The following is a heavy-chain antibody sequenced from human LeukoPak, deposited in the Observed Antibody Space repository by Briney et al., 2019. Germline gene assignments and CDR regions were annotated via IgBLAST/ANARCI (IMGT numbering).Heavy chain of an antibody. CDR2: ISYAGRNK. CDR1: GFTFPSYG. D-gene: IGHD7-27*01. CDR3: AKDSPLGV. Sequence: RLLRLSCAASGFTFPSYGMHCIRQAPGTGLEWLAVISYAGRNKYYEDSVKGRLTISRDNSKNTLYLQMNRLRAEDTAVYYCAKDSPLGVWGKGTLVTVSS. J-gene: IGHJ4*02. V-gene: IGHV3-30*18.